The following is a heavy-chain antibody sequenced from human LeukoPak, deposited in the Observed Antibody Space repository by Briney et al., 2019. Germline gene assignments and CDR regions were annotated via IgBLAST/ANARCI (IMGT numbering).Heavy chain of an antibody. CDR2: IRYDGSNK. Sequence: GGSLRLSCAASGFTFSSYGMHWVRQAPGKGLEWVAFIRYDGSNKYYADSVKGRFTISRDNSKNTLYLQMNSLRAEDTAVYYCARVEGSSWSRSRYYFDYWGQGTLVTVSS. CDR1: GFTFSSYG. J-gene: IGHJ4*02. V-gene: IGHV3-30*02. CDR3: ARVEGSSWSRSRYYFDY. D-gene: IGHD6-13*01.